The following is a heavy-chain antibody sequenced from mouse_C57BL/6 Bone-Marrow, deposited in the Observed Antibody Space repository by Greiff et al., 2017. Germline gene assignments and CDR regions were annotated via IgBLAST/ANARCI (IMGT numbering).Heavy chain of an antibody. CDR2: IYPRSGNT. J-gene: IGHJ1*03. CDR1: GYTFTSSG. Sequence: QVQLKESGAELARPGASVKLSCKASGYTFTSSGISWVKQRTGQGLEWIGEIYPRSGNTYYNEKFKGKATLTADKSSSTAYMELRSLTSEDSAVCFCARAYGSSYGGYFDVWGTGTTVTVSS. V-gene: IGHV1-81*01. D-gene: IGHD1-1*01. CDR3: ARAYGSSYGGYFDV.